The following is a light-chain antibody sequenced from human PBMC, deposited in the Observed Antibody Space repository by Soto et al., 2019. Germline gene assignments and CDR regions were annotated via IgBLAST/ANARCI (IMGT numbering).Light chain of an antibody. V-gene: IGKV1-27*01. CDR3: QNYNSGPRT. CDR1: QGISNY. Sequence: DIQMAQSPSSLSASVGDRVTITCRASQGISNYLAWYQQKPGKVPKLLIYAASTLQSGVPSRFSGSGSGTDFTLTISSLQPDDVSTYYCQNYNSGPRTFGQGTKVEIK. J-gene: IGKJ1*01. CDR2: AAS.